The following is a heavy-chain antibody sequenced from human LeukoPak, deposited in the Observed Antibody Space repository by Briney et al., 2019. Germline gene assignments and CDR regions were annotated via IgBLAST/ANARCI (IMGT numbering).Heavy chain of an antibody. J-gene: IGHJ4*02. CDR2: IIPIFGTA. V-gene: IGHV1-69*06. D-gene: IGHD3-22*01. Sequence: ASVKVSCKASGGTFSSYAISWVRQAPGQGLEWMGGIIPIFGTANYAQKFQGRVTITADKSTSTAYMELSRLRSDDTAVYYCARVKTMIVVVRLFDYWGQGTLVTVSS. CDR1: GGTFSSYA. CDR3: ARVKTMIVVVRLFDY.